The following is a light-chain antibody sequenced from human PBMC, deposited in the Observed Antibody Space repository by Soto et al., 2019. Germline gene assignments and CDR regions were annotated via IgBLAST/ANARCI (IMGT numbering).Light chain of an antibody. CDR3: SSYAGSHTYEV. V-gene: IGLV2-11*01. CDR2: DVI. J-gene: IGLJ3*02. Sequence: QSALTQPASVSGSPGQSVTISCTGTSRDIGAYDYVSWYQQHPGKAPKLILYDVIKRPSGVPDRFSGSKSGNTASLTISGLQTEDEADYHCSSYAGSHTYEVFGGGTKLTVL. CDR1: SRDIGAYDY.